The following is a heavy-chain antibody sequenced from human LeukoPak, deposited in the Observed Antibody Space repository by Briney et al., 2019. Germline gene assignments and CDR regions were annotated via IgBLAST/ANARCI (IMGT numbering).Heavy chain of an antibody. CDR2: ISYDGSNK. J-gene: IGHJ5*02. CDR1: GFTFSSYA. V-gene: IGHV3-30-3*01. Sequence: PGGSLRLSCAASGFTFSSYAMHWVRQAPGKGLEWVAVISYDGSNKYYADSVKGRFTISRDNSKNTLYLQMNSLRAEDTAVYYCARSVMTTVTTEGSGFDPWGQGTLVTVSS. D-gene: IGHD4-17*01. CDR3: ARSVMTTVTTEGSGFDP.